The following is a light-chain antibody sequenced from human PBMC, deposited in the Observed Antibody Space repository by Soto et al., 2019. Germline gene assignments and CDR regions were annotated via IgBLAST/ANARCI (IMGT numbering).Light chain of an antibody. Sequence: HSVLTQPASVSGSPGQSIAISCTGTSSDVGGYNSVSWYQQHPGKAPKLMIYNVSNRPSGVSDRFSGSKSGNTASLTISGLQAEDEADYYCSSYTSSNTYVFGTGTKLTVL. CDR3: SSYTSSNTYV. CDR1: SSDVGGYNS. CDR2: NVS. V-gene: IGLV2-14*03. J-gene: IGLJ1*01.